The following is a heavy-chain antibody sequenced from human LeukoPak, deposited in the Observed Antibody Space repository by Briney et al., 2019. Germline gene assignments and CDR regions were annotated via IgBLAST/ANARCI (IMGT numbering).Heavy chain of an antibody. Sequence: GGSLRLSCAASGFTFSSYGMHCVRQAPGKGLEWVALIWFDVSNKYYADSVKGRFTISRDNSKNTLYLQMDSLRDEDMAVYYCARDRGYSYGHSFDYWGQGTLVTVSS. V-gene: IGHV3-33*01. J-gene: IGHJ4*02. CDR2: IWFDVSNK. D-gene: IGHD5-18*01. CDR1: GFTFSSYG. CDR3: ARDRGYSYGHSFDY.